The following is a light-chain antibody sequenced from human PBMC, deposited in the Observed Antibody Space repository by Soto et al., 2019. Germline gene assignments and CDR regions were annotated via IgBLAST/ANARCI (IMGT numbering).Light chain of an antibody. Sequence: EIVMTQSPVTLSVSPGERATLSCRASQTVTTDLAWYQQKPGQAPRLVIHGASTRATDFPARFSGSGSGTEFTLTISSLQSEDIAVYYCHQYYTLPRTCGQGTKVEIK. CDR3: HQYYTLPRT. J-gene: IGKJ1*01. CDR2: GAS. CDR1: QTVTTD. V-gene: IGKV3-15*01.